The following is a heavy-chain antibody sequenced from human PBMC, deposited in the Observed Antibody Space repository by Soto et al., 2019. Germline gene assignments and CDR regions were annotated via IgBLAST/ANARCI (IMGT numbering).Heavy chain of an antibody. CDR2: IYWDDDK. D-gene: IGHD3-22*01. CDR3: AHSDSRLSHSLDY. CDR1: VFSLSSAGAA. Sequence: SGAPLVNPTQTLTLTCRFSVFSLSSAGAAVSWVRQPPGKALEWLALIYWDDDKRYSPSLKSRLTITKDTSNNQVVLTMTNMDPTDTATYFCAHSDSRLSHSLDYWGQGSLVTVSS. J-gene: IGHJ4*02. V-gene: IGHV2-5*02.